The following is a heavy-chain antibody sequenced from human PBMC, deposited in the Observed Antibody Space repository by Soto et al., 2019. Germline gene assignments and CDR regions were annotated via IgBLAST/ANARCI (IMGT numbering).Heavy chain of an antibody. CDR1: GFTFSSYG. Sequence: GGSLRLSCAASGFTFSSYGMHWVRQAPGKXLEWVAVISYDGSNKYYADSVKGRFTISRDNSKNTLYLQMNSLRAEDTAVYYCAKDPDAGHCSSTRCYFGMDVCGQGTTVTVSS. V-gene: IGHV3-30*18. D-gene: IGHD2-2*01. CDR3: AKDPDAGHCSSTRCYFGMDV. J-gene: IGHJ6*02. CDR2: ISYDGSNK.